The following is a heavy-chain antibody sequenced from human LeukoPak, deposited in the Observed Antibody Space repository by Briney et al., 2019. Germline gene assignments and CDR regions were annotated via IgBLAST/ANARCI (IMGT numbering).Heavy chain of an antibody. J-gene: IGHJ4*02. V-gene: IGHV3-7*01. D-gene: IGHD2-2*01. CDR2: IKQDGSEK. CDR3: ARIGYSSSSFDY. CDR1: GFTFSVYW. Sequence: GGSLRLSCAASGFTFSVYWMSWVRQPPGKGLEWVANIKQDGSEKDYVDSMRGRFTTSRDNAKNSVYLQMNSLRVEDTAVYYCARIGYSSSSFDYWGQGTLVIISS.